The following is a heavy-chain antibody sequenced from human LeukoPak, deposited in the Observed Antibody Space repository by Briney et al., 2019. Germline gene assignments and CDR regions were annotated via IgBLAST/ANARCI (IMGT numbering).Heavy chain of an antibody. CDR2: IRYDGSNK. J-gene: IGHJ4*02. D-gene: IGHD5-24*01. CDR1: GFTFSSYG. CDR3: AKDRGGVSTLRWLQYFDY. Sequence: GGSLRLSCAASGFTFSSYGMHCVRQDPGKGLEWVAFIRYDGSNKYYADSVKGRFTISRDNSKNTLYLQMNSLRAEDTAVYYCAKDRGGVSTLRWLQYFDYWGQGTLVTVSS. V-gene: IGHV3-30*02.